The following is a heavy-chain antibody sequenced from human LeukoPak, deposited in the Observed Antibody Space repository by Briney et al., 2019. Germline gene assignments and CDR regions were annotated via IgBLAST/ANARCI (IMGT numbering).Heavy chain of an antibody. Sequence: SETLPHTCAVYGGSFSGYYWSWIRQPPGKGLEWIGEINHSGSTNYNPSLKSRVTISVDTSKNQFSLKLSSVTAADTAVYYCARGGKSGYPDYWGQGTLVTVSS. CDR3: ARGGKSGYPDY. CDR1: GGSFSGYY. CDR2: INHSGST. D-gene: IGHD5-12*01. V-gene: IGHV4-34*01. J-gene: IGHJ4*02.